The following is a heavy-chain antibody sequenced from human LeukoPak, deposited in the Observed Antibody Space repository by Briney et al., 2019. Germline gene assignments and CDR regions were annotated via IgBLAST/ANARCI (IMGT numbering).Heavy chain of an antibody. J-gene: IGHJ1*01. CDR2: FHPNSGGT. Sequence: ASVKVSCKASGYTFTGYYLHWVRQAPGQGLDWMGWFHPNSGGTNYAQRFQGRVTMTRDTSITTPYMELSGLRSDDTAVYFCARLASVPGWGQGTLVTVSS. V-gene: IGHV1-2*02. D-gene: IGHD6-19*01. CDR1: GYTFTGYY. CDR3: ARLASVPG.